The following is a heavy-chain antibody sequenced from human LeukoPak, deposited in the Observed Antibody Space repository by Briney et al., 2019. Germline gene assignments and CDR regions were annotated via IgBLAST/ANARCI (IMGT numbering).Heavy chain of an antibody. CDR2: IRSKAHSSPT. V-gene: IGHV3-73*01. J-gene: IGHJ4*02. Sequence: GGSLRLSCAASGFTFSGSAMHWVRQASGKGLEWVGRIRSKAHSSPTAYAASVQASFTISIDDSKNTAYLQMNSLKTEDTAVYYCTRPDTRYSYAVDYWGQGTLVTVSS. D-gene: IGHD5-18*01. CDR1: GFTFSGSA. CDR3: TRPDTRYSYAVDY.